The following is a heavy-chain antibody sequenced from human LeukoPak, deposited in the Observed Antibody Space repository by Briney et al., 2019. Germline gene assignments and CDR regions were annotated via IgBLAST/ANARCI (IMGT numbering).Heavy chain of an antibody. CDR2: ISAYNGNT. D-gene: IGHD1-26*01. J-gene: IGHJ4*02. V-gene: IGHV1-18*04. CDR1: GYTFTSYY. Sequence: ASVKVSCKASGYTFTSYYMHRMRQAPGQGLEWMGWISAYNGNTNYAQKHQGRVTMTTDTSTSTAYMELSSLRSDDTAVYYCASGTEYSGSYFGYWGQGTLVTVSS. CDR3: ASGTEYSGSYFGY.